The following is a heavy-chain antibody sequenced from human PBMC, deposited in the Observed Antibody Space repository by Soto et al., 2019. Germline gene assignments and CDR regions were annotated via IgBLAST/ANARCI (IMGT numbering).Heavy chain of an antibody. Sequence: QVQLQESGPGLVKPSQTLSLTCTVSGGSISSGGYYWSWIRQHPGKGLESIGYIYYSGSTYYNPSLRSGVNISVDTSKNQFSLKLSSVTAADTAVYYCARGRAVAKSYYCDYWGQGTLVTVSS. D-gene: IGHD2-15*01. CDR2: IYYSGST. CDR1: GGSISSGGYY. J-gene: IGHJ4*02. V-gene: IGHV4-31*03. CDR3: ARGRAVAKSYYCDY.